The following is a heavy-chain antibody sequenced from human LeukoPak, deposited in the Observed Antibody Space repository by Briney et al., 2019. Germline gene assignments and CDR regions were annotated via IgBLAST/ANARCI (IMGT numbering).Heavy chain of an antibody. D-gene: IGHD3-3*01. CDR3: ARDNTNDFWSGYYFDY. CDR2: ISCDGSNK. Sequence: GGSLRLSCAASGFTFSSYAMHWVRQAPGKGLEWVAVISCDGSNKYYADSVKGRFTISRDNSKNTLYLQMNSLRAEDTAVYYCARDNTNDFWSGYYFDYWGQGTLVTVSS. J-gene: IGHJ4*02. CDR1: GFTFSSYA. V-gene: IGHV3-30-3*01.